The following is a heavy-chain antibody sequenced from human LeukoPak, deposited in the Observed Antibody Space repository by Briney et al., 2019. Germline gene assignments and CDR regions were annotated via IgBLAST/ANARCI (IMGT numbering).Heavy chain of an antibody. CDR2: IYLGGSDT. V-gene: IGHV5-51*01. Sequence: GESLKISCTGSGYSFTNYWIGWVRQMPGKGLEWMGIIYLGGSDTRYSPSFQGQVTISADKSISIAYLQWSSLKASDTAMYYCARKGRYCSSTNCPFDYWGQGTLVTVSS. D-gene: IGHD2-2*01. CDR1: GYSFTNYW. CDR3: ARKGRYCSSTNCPFDY. J-gene: IGHJ4*02.